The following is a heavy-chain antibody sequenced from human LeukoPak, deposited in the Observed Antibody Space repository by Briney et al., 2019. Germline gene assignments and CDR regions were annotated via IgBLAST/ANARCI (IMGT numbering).Heavy chain of an antibody. Sequence: SETLSLTCAVYGGSFSGYYWSWIRQPPGKGLEWSGEINHSGSTNYNPSLKSRVTISVDTSKNQFSLKLTSVTAADTAVYYCARHRSDGTYPLDYWGQGALVTVSS. J-gene: IGHJ4*02. CDR1: GGSFSGYY. CDR2: INHSGST. V-gene: IGHV4-34*01. CDR3: ARHRSDGTYPLDY. D-gene: IGHD1-26*01.